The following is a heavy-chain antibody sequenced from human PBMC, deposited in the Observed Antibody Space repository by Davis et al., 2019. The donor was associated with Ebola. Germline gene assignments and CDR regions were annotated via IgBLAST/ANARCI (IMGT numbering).Heavy chain of an antibody. CDR1: GFTFSSYS. CDR3: ARDGQLVDAFDI. Sequence: GGSLRLSCAASGFTFSSYSMNWVRQAPGKGLEWVSSISSSSSYIYYADSVKGRFTISRDNAKNSLYLQMNSLRAEDTAVYYCARDGQLVDAFDIWGQGTMVTVSS. V-gene: IGHV3-21*01. CDR2: ISSSSSYI. D-gene: IGHD6-6*01. J-gene: IGHJ3*02.